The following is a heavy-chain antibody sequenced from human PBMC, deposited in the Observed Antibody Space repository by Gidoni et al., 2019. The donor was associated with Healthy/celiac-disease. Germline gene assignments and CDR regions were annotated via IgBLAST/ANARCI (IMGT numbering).Heavy chain of an antibody. CDR2: ISSSGSTI. CDR1: GFTFRSYE. J-gene: IGHJ6*02. CDR3: ARDVGVVAYYYYGMDV. D-gene: IGHD3-3*01. V-gene: IGHV3-48*03. Sequence: EVQLVESGGGLVQPGGSLRLSCAASGFTFRSYEMNWVRQAPGKGLEWVSYISSSGSTIYYADSVKGRFTISRDNAKNSLYLQMNSLRAEDTAVYYCARDVGVVAYYYYGMDVWGQGTTVTVSS.